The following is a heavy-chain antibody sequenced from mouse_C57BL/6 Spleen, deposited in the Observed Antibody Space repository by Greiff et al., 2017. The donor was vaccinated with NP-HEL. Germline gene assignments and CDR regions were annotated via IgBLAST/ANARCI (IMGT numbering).Heavy chain of an antibody. CDR2: IYPGDGDT. V-gene: IGHV1-82*01. D-gene: IGHD2-3*01. J-gene: IGHJ4*01. Sequence: QVQLQQSGPELVKPGASVKISCKASGYAFSSSWMNWVKQRPGKGLEWIGRIYPGDGDTNYNGKFKGKATLTADKSSSTAYMQLSSLTSEDSAVYFCASSIYDGYYNAMDYWGQGTSVTVSS. CDR3: ASSIYDGYYNAMDY. CDR1: GYAFSSSW.